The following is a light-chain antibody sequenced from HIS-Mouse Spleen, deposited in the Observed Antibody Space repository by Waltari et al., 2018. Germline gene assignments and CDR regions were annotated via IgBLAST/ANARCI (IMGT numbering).Light chain of an antibody. CDR1: SSDVGSYNL. Sequence: QSALTQPASVSGSPGQSITLPCTGTSSDVGSYNLLAWYQQHPGKAPKLMIYEGSKRPSGVSNRFSGSKSGNTASLTISGLQAEDEADYYCCSYAGSSTWVFGGGTKLTVL. J-gene: IGLJ3*02. CDR2: EGS. CDR3: CSYAGSSTWV. V-gene: IGLV2-23*01.